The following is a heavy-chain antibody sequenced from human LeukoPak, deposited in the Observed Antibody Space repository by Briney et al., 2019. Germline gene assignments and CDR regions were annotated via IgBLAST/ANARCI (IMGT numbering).Heavy chain of an antibody. V-gene: IGHV4-39*07. J-gene: IGHJ6*03. D-gene: IGHD3-3*01. CDR1: GGSISSSSYY. CDR2: IYYSGST. Sequence: SETLSFTCTVSGGSISSSSYYWGWTRQPPGKGLEWIGSIYYSGSTYYNPSLKSRVTISVDTSKNQFSLKLSSVTAADTAVYYCARVPGITIFGVVPNYYMDVWGKGTTVTVSS. CDR3: ARVPGITIFGVVPNYYMDV.